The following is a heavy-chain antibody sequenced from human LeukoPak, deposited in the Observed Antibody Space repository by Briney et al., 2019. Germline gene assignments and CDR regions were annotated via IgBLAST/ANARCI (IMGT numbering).Heavy chain of an antibody. CDR2: ISSGGSIM. J-gene: IGHJ4*02. Sequence: GGSLRLSCAAPGFTFSDYYMSWIGQAPGKGLDWVSYISSGGSIMYYADSVKGRFTISRDNAKNSLYLQVNSLRAEDTAVYYCAGGGGSYYFDSWGQGTLVTVSS. D-gene: IGHD1-26*01. V-gene: IGHV3-11*04. CDR3: AGGGGSYYFDS. CDR1: GFTFSDYY.